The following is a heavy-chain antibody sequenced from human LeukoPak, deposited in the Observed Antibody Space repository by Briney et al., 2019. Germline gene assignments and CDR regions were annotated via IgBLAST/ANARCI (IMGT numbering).Heavy chain of an antibody. CDR1: GFTFSTSG. Sequence: GGSLRLSCAASGFTFSTSGIHWVRQAPGKGLEWVAFIRNDESDRTYADSVKGRFTISRDNSRNLGYLQMNSLRVDDTARYYCAKSESSDRWSDNWGQGTLVTVSS. CDR3: AKSESSDRWSDN. J-gene: IGHJ4*02. CDR2: IRNDESDR. D-gene: IGHD3-3*01. V-gene: IGHV3-30*02.